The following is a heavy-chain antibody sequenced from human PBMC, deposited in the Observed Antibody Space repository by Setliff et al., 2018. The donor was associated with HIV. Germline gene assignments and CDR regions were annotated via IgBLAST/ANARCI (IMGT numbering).Heavy chain of an antibody. CDR2: VFYTGLA. V-gene: IGHV4-59*08. CDR3: ARQVSIPGVAITPVDY. J-gene: IGHJ4*02. D-gene: IGHD5-12*01. Sequence: SSETLSLTCTVSGDSIRGYYWSWIRQPPGKGLEWMGYVFYTGLAAYNPSLKSRLTISVDTSKSQSSLRLTSVTAADTAIYYCARQVSIPGVAITPVDYWGQGALVTVSS. CDR1: GDSIRGYY.